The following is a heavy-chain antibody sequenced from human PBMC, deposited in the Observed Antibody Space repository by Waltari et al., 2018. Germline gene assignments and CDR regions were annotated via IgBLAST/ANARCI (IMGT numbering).Heavy chain of an antibody. Sequence: QLQLQESGPGLVKPSETLSLTCTVSGGSISSSSYYWGWIRQPPGKGLEWIGSIYYSGSTYYNPSLKSRVTISVDTSKNQFSLKLSSVTAADTAVYYCARAPRITIFGVVSGWFDPWGQGTLVTVSS. CDR2: IYYSGST. V-gene: IGHV4-39*07. J-gene: IGHJ5*02. CDR3: ARAPRITIFGVVSGWFDP. D-gene: IGHD3-3*01. CDR1: GGSISSSSYY.